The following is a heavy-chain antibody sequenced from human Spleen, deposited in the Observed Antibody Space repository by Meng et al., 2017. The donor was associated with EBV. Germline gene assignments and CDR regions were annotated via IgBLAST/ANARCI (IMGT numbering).Heavy chain of an antibody. CDR3: ARDRGGYSYASDY. Sequence: QVLLQDSGPVLVKPLETLPRTCAVSGDSSSSSHWWSWVRQPPGKGLEWIGEFYHTGTTNYNPSLKSRVTISVDKSKNQFSLKLTSVTAADTAVYYCARDRGGYSYASDYWGQGTLVTVSS. V-gene: IGHV4-4*02. CDR2: FYHTGTT. J-gene: IGHJ4*02. D-gene: IGHD5-18*01. CDR1: GDSSSSSHW.